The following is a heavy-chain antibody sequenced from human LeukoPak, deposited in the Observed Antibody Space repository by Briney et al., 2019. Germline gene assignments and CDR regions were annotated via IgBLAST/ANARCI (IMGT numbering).Heavy chain of an antibody. Sequence: SGTLSLTCAVSGGSISSGNWWSWVRQTPGKGLEWIGEIYHSGGTNYNPSLKSRVTISIDTSKNQFSLNLSSVTAADTAVYYCARQDYGEVNWGQGTLVTVSS. J-gene: IGHJ4*02. D-gene: IGHD4/OR15-4a*01. V-gene: IGHV4-4*02. CDR3: ARQDYGEVN. CDR2: IYHSGGT. CDR1: GGSISSGNW.